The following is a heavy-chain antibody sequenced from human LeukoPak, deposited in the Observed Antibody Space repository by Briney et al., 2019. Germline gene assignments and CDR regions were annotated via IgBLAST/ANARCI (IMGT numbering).Heavy chain of an antibody. Sequence: ASVKVSCKASGYTFTSYGISWVRQAPGQGLEWMGWISAYNGNTNYAQKLQGRVTMNTDTSTSTAYMELRSLRSDDTAVYYCARVVSPRGWFDPWGQGTLVTVSS. CDR3: ARVVSPRGWFDP. V-gene: IGHV1-18*01. D-gene: IGHD3-10*01. CDR2: ISAYNGNT. CDR1: GYTFTSYG. J-gene: IGHJ5*02.